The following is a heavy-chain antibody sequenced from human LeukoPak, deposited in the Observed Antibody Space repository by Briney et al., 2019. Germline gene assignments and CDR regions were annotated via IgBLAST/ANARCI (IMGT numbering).Heavy chain of an antibody. V-gene: IGHV4-39*01. CDR2: IYYAGDT. CDR3: ATWDSGRYSQIDN. CDR1: GGPVSSSSYY. J-gene: IGHJ4*02. Sequence: SGTLSLTCAVSGGPVSSSSYYWGWVRQSPEKGLECIGTIYYAGDTYYNPSLESRLTISVDTSKNQFSLKLRSVTAADTAVYYCATWDSGRYSQIDNWGQGTLVTVSS. D-gene: IGHD1-26*01.